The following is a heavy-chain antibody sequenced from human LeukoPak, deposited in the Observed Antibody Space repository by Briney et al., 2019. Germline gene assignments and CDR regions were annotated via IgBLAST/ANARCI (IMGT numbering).Heavy chain of an antibody. CDR1: GFTVSSNY. CDR2: IYSDGST. V-gene: IGHV3-53*01. Sequence: GGSLRVSCAASGFTVSSNYMSWVRQAPGKGLEWVSVIYSDGSTYYGDSVKGRFTISRDNSKNTVYLQMNSLRADDAAVYYCARRQQPSGCFDYGGQGTLVTVSS. J-gene: IGHJ4*02. CDR3: ARRQQPSGCFDY. D-gene: IGHD3-10*01.